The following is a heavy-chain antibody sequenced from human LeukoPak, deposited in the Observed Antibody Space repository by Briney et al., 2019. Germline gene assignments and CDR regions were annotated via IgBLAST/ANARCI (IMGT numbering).Heavy chain of an antibody. D-gene: IGHD1-1*01. J-gene: IGHJ4*02. V-gene: IGHV1-46*01. CDR3: ARGGSGTVPDY. CDR1: GYTFTSYG. Sequence: ASVKVSCKASGYTFTSYGISWVRQAPGQGLEWMGIINPSGGSTSYAQKFQGRVTMTRDTSTSTVYMELSSLRSEDTAVYYCARGGSGTVPDYGGQGTRVTVS. CDR2: INPSGGST.